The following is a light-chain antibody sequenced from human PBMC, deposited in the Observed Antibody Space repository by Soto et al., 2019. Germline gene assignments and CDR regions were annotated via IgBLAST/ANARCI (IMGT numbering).Light chain of an antibody. V-gene: IGLV8-61*01. Sequence: QAVVTQEPSFSVSPGGTVTLTCGLSSGSVSSSFYPHWYQQTPGQAPRTLIYSTNARSSGVPERFSGSILGNKAALTITGAQPDDESDYYCVLYMGSGIGVFGGGTKLTVL. CDR2: STN. CDR3: VLYMGSGIGV. J-gene: IGLJ2*01. CDR1: SGSVSSSFY.